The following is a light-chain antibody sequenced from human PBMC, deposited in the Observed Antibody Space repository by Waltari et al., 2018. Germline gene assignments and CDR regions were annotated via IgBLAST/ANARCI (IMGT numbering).Light chain of an antibody. Sequence: DIQMTKSPSTLSASVGDRVTITCRASQSISSWLAWYQQKPGKAPKLLIYKAASLESGGPSRLSGSGSGTEFTLTISSLQPDDFATYYCQQYNSYSWTFGQGTKVEIK. CDR3: QQYNSYSWT. J-gene: IGKJ1*01. CDR2: KAA. CDR1: QSISSW. V-gene: IGKV1-5*03.